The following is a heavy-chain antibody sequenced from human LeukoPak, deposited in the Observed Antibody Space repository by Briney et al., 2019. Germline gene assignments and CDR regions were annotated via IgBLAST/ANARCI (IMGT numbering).Heavy chain of an antibody. Sequence: SETLSLTCSVSGDSISDFYWNWIRQSPEKGLEWIGNIHYSGSSVYNPSLRSRVSMSIDRSLKQFFLKLTPVTAADTALYYCVLAPNSNWFDFWGQGILVTVSS. D-gene: IGHD2-15*01. CDR1: GDSISDFY. V-gene: IGHV4-59*08. CDR2: IHYSGSS. CDR3: VLAPNSNWFDF. J-gene: IGHJ4*02.